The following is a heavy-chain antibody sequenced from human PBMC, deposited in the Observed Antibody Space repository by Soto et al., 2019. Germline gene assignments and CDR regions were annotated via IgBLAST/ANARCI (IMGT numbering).Heavy chain of an antibody. J-gene: IGHJ4*02. D-gene: IGHD5-12*01. CDR2: ISPGDSAT. CDR1: GYSFMRYW. CDR3: ARLAPIYHDISGLDN. Sequence: PGESLKISCKASGYSFMRYWIAWVRQVPGQGLEWVGSISPGDSATRYSPSFLGQVTLSVDTSISTAYLQLTPLRDSDTALYYCARLAPIYHDISGLDNWGQGTLVTVSS. V-gene: IGHV5-51*01.